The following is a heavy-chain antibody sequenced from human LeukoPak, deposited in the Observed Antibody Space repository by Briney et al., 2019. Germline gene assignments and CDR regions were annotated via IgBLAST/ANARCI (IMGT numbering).Heavy chain of an antibody. CDR2: INHSGST. Sequence: SETLSLTCAVYGGSFSGYYWSWIRQPPGKGLEWIGEINHSGSTNYNPSLKSRVTISVDTSKNQFSLKLSSVTAADTAVYYCARGRGGSYYTSYYYSYMDVWGKGTTVTVSS. J-gene: IGHJ6*03. V-gene: IGHV4-34*01. CDR3: ARGRGGSYYTSYYYSYMDV. CDR1: GGSFSGYY. D-gene: IGHD1-26*01.